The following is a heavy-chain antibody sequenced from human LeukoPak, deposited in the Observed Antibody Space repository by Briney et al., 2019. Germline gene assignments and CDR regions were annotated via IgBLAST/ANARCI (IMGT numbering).Heavy chain of an antibody. CDR1: GFTFSSYS. CDR2: ITSSSSYI. V-gene: IGHV3-21*01. J-gene: IGHJ4*02. Sequence: GGSLRLSCAASGFTFSSYSMNWVRQAPGKGLEWVSSITSSSSYIYYADPVKGRFTISRDNAKNSLYLQMNSLRAEDTAVYYCARVGGYSYGYTTTDFDYWGQGTLVTVSS. CDR3: ARVGGYSYGYTTTDFDY. D-gene: IGHD5-18*01.